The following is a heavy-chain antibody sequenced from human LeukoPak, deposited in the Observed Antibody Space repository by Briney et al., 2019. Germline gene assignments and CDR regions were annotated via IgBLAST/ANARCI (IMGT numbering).Heavy chain of an antibody. Sequence: GGSLRLSCAASGITFSSYGIHWVRQAPGKGLEWVALISYDGTNKYYADSVKGRFTISRDNSKNTLSLQMNSLRAEDTAVYYCTRDRGTRALDYWGQGTLVTVSS. D-gene: IGHD1-14*01. CDR1: GITFSSYG. CDR2: ISYDGTNK. CDR3: TRDRGTRALDY. V-gene: IGHV3-33*01. J-gene: IGHJ4*02.